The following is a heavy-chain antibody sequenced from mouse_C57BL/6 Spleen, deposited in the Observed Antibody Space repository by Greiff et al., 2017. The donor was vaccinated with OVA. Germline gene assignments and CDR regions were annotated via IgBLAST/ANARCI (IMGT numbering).Heavy chain of an antibody. CDR2: INPSNGGT. CDR1: GYTFTSYW. V-gene: IGHV1-53*01. Sequence: VQLQQPGTELVKPGASVKLSCKASGYTFTSYWMHWVKQRPGQGLEWIGNINPSNGGTKYNEKFKSKATLTVDKSSSKAYMKLSSLTSEASAVYYCASSQLGRGYFDYWGQGTTLTVSS. D-gene: IGHD4-1*02. CDR3: ASSQLGRGYFDY. J-gene: IGHJ2*01.